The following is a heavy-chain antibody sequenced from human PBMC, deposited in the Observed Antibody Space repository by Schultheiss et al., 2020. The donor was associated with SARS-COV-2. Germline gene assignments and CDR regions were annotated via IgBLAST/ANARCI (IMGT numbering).Heavy chain of an antibody. Sequence: SETLSLTCTVSGGSISSGGYYWSWIRQHPGKGLEWIGYIYYSGSTYYNPSLKSLVTISVDTSKNQFSLKLSSVTAADTAVYYCARDRLVWFGELLSYYFDYWGQGTLVTVSS. J-gene: IGHJ4*02. CDR2: IYYSGST. CDR3: ARDRLVWFGELLSYYFDY. CDR1: GGSISSGGYY. D-gene: IGHD3-10*01. V-gene: IGHV4-31*01.